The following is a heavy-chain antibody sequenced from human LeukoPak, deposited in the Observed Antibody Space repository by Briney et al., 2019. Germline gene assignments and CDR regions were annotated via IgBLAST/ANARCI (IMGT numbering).Heavy chain of an antibody. V-gene: IGHV1-8*01. Sequence: GASVKVSCKASGYTFTSYDINWVRQATGQGLEWMGWMNPNSGNTGYAQKFQGRVTMTRNTSISTAYMELSSLRSEDTAVYYCARYDSSWNAFDIWGQGTMVTVSS. CDR2: MNPNSGNT. J-gene: IGHJ3*02. D-gene: IGHD6-13*01. CDR3: ARYDSSWNAFDI. CDR1: GYTFTSYD.